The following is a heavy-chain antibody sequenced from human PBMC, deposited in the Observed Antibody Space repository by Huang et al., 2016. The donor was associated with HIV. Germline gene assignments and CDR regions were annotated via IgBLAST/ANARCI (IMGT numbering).Heavy chain of an antibody. V-gene: IGHV3-30*04. CDR3: ARSAVPGDGDWFDP. J-gene: IGHJ5*02. CDR2: ISYDGRKK. CDR1: GFTFTNYA. Sequence: QVQLVESGGGLVQPGRSLRLSCAASGFTFTNYAIHWVRQAPGKGRGWVAVISYDGRKKFYADSGKGRFTISRDNSKSTLYLLMNSLRVDDTALYYCARSAVPGDGDWFDPWGQGTLVTVSS. D-gene: IGHD6-19*01.